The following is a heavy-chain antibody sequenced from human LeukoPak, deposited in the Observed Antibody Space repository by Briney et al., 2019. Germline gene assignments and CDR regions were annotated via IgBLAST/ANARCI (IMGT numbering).Heavy chain of an antibody. V-gene: IGHV1-8*01. CDR3: ARGLMVRGVPTYWFDP. Sequence: ASVKVSCEASGYTFTSYDINWVRQATGQGLEWMGWMNPNSGNTGYAQKFQGRVTMTRNTSISTAYMELSSLRSEDTAVYYCARGLMVRGVPTYWFDPWGQGTLVTVSS. J-gene: IGHJ5*02. D-gene: IGHD3-10*01. CDR2: MNPNSGNT. CDR1: GYTFTSYD.